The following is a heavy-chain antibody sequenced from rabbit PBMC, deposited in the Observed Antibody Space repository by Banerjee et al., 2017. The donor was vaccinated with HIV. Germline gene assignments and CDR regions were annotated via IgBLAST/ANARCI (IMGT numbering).Heavy chain of an antibody. CDR3: GRDRDGDAGYGSLAL. V-gene: IGHV1S45*01. D-gene: IGHD6-1*01. Sequence: QEHLEESGGDLVKPEGSLTLTCTASGFDFSSTYYMCWVRQAPGKGLEWIAFIYAGSSGSTYYASWAKSRFTIAKTSSTTVTLQMTSLTAADTATYFCGRDRDGDAGYGSLALWGPGPLVTVS. CDR1: GFDFSSTYY. CDR2: IYAGSSGST. J-gene: IGHJ4*01.